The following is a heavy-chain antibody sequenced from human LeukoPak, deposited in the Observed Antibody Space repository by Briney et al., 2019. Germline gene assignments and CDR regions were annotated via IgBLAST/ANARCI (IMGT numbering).Heavy chain of an antibody. CDR2: IYHNGST. Sequence: SETLSLTCAVSGGSISSGGYSWGWIRQPPGKGLEWIGTIYHNGSTSYNPSLRSRVTISVDTSKNQFSLRLNSVIAADTAIYYCAKITTLDYWGQGTLVTVSS. D-gene: IGHD1-1*01. J-gene: IGHJ4*02. V-gene: IGHV4-39*07. CDR1: GGSISSGGYS. CDR3: AKITTLDY.